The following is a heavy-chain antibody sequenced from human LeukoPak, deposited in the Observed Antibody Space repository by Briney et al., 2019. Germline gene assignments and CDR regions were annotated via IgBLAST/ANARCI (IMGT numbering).Heavy chain of an antibody. CDR2: ISYDGSNK. CDR1: GFTFSSYA. J-gene: IGHJ4*02. D-gene: IGHD3-10*01. V-gene: IGHV3-30-3*01. CDR3: ARGDFRGERDY. Sequence: PGRSLRLSCAASGFTFSSYAMHWVRQAPGKGLEWVAVISYDGSNKYYADSVKGGFTISRDNSKNTLYLQMNSLRPEDTAVYYCARGDFRGERDYWGQGTLVTVSS.